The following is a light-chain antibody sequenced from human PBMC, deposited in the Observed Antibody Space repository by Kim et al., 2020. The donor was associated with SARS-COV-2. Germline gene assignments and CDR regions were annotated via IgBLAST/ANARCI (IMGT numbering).Light chain of an antibody. J-gene: IGKJ2*01. CDR1: QSVNSN. CDR3: QQYNNWPYT. Sequence: YMCPGERATLSCRASQSVNSNLAWYQHKPGQAPRLLIFGASARATGIPARFSGSGSGTEFTLTINSLQSEDFAVYYCQQYNNWPYTFGQGTKLEI. CDR2: GAS. V-gene: IGKV3-15*01.